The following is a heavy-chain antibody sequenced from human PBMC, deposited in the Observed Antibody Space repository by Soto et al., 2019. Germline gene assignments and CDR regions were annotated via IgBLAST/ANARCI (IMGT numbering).Heavy chain of an antibody. J-gene: IGHJ5*02. CDR1: GYTFTDYY. D-gene: IGHD6-19*01. CDR2: ISPSGGST. Sequence: QVQLVQSGAEVKKPGASVKVSCKASGYTFTDYYMHWVRQAPGQGLEWMGIISPSGGSTYAQKFPGRATVNRSTSTSTVYMELSSLRSEDSAVYYCARDGSSDWLTRLDPWGQGTLVTVSS. CDR3: ARDGSSDWLTRLDP. V-gene: IGHV1-46*01.